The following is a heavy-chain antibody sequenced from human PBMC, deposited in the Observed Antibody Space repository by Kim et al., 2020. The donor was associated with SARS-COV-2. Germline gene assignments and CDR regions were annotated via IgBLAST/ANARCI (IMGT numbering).Heavy chain of an antibody. D-gene: IGHD6-6*01. CDR2: INPNSGGT. Sequence: ASVKVSCKASGYTFTGYYMHWVRQAPGQGLEWMGRINPNSGGTNYAQKFQGRVTMTRDTSISTAYMELSRLRSDDTAVYYCARDQDASSSSLWYFDLWGRGTLVTVSS. CDR3: ARDQDASSSSLWYFDL. J-gene: IGHJ2*01. CDR1: GYTFTGYY. V-gene: IGHV1-2*06.